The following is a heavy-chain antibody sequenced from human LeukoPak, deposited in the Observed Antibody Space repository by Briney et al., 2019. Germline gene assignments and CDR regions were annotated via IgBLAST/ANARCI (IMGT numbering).Heavy chain of an antibody. Sequence: PSETLSLTCTVSGGSTSSYYWSWIRQPPGKGLEWIGYIYYSGTTNYNPSHKSRVTISVDTSKNQFSLKLSSVTAADTAVYYCARGEYIAAAQYGYWGQGTLVTVSS. V-gene: IGHV4-59*01. CDR1: GGSTSSYY. CDR2: IYYSGTT. J-gene: IGHJ4*02. CDR3: ARGEYIAAAQYGY. D-gene: IGHD6-13*01.